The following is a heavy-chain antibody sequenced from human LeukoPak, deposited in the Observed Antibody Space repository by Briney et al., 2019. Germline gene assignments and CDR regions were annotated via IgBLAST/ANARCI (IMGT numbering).Heavy chain of an antibody. J-gene: IGHJ4*02. D-gene: IGHD6-19*01. CDR1: GFTFDDYA. Sequence: GGSLRLSCAASGFTFDDYAMHWVRQAPGKGLEWVSLITWDGGSTYYADSVKGRFTISRDNNKNSLYLQMNSLRSEDTALYYCASAVAGAFDYWGQGTRVTVSS. CDR2: ITWDGGST. CDR3: ASAVAGAFDY. V-gene: IGHV3-43D*03.